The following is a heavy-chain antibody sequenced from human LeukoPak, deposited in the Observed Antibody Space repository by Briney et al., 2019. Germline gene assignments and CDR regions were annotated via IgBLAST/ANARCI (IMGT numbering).Heavy chain of an antibody. D-gene: IGHD7-27*01. CDR1: GFTFSSYA. Sequence: GGSLRLSCAASGFTFSSYAMGWVRQAPGKGLEWVSAIGVDGVSRYYPDSVKGRFGISRDNSKNTLYLQMNSLRAEDTAIYYCAKESPGSYDMWGQGTMVTVSS. CDR3: AKESPGSYDM. J-gene: IGHJ3*02. V-gene: IGHV3-23*01. CDR2: IGVDGVSR.